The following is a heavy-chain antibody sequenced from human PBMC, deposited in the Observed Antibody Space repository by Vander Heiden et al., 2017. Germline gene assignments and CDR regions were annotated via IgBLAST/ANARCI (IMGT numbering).Heavy chain of an antibody. CDR1: GFTPSNYG. Sequence: VQLVESGGGVVPPGRPLRLSCAASGFTPSNYGSHWVRQAPGKGLEWVAVTWYDGSRKYFADPVQDRFSISRDNSKVFLQMNSLRAEDTAVYYCARDGRVRGIIIRPYYYYGMDVWGQGTAVTVSS. CDR2: TWYDGSRK. D-gene: IGHD3-10*01. CDR3: ARDGRVRGIIIRPYYYYGMDV. J-gene: IGHJ6*02. V-gene: IGHV3-33*01.